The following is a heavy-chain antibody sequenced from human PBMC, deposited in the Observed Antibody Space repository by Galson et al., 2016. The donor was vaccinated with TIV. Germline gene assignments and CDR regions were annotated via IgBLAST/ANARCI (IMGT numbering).Heavy chain of an antibody. J-gene: IGHJ4*02. V-gene: IGHV3-7*01. D-gene: IGHD1-1*01. CDR2: IKEDGSEI. CDR3: SRDLTTGNPGYDY. Sequence: SLRLSCAASGFSFRSYWMSWVRQAPGKGLQWVAIIKEDGSEIYYVDSVKGRFTISRDNAKNSLYLQMSSLRAEDTAMYYCSRDLTTGNPGYDYWGQGTLVTVSS. CDR1: GFSFRSYW.